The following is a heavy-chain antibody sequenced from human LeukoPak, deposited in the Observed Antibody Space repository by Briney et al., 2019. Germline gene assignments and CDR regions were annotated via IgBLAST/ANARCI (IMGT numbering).Heavy chain of an antibody. D-gene: IGHD6-13*01. CDR2: IYYSGST. J-gene: IGHJ4*02. V-gene: IGHV4-39*01. CDR1: GGSISSSSYY. CDR3: ARFFSSWIPFDY. Sequence: SETLSLTCTVSGGSISSSSYYWGWIRQPPGKGLEWIGSIYYSGSTYYNPSLKSRVTISVDTSKNQFSLKLSSVTAADTAVYYCARFFSSWIPFDYWGQGTLVSVSS.